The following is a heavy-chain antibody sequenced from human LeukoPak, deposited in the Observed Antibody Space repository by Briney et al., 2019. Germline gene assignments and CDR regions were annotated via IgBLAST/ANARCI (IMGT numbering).Heavy chain of an antibody. CDR1: GFTSSNYW. J-gene: IGHJ4*02. D-gene: IGHD3/OR15-3a*01. CDR2: IHPDGNEK. Sequence: PGGSLRLSCAASGFTSSNYWMSWVRQAPGKGLEWVANIHPDGNEKYHVDSVKGRFTISRDNAKNLLHLQMDSLRVEDTAVYYCARGDDFSGDYWGQGTLVTVSS. CDR3: ARGDDFSGDY. V-gene: IGHV3-7*04.